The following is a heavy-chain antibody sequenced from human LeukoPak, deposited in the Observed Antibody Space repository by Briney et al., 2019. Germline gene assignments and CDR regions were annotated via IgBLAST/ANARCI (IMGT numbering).Heavy chain of an antibody. CDR1: GFTFSSYS. Sequence: GGSLRLSCAASGFTFSSYSMNWVRQAPGNGLEWVSAISGSGGSTYYADSVKGRFTISRDNSKNTLYLQMNSLRAEDTAVYYCAKVIRIFGVVIIRTLDYWGQGTLVTVSS. CDR3: AKVIRIFGVVIIRTLDY. V-gene: IGHV3-23*01. D-gene: IGHD3-3*01. CDR2: ISGSGGST. J-gene: IGHJ4*02.